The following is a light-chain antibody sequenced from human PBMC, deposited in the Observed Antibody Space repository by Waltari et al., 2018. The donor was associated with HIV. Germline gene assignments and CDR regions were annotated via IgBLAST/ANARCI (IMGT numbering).Light chain of an antibody. V-gene: IGLV2-8*01. J-gene: IGLJ1*01. Sequence: SALPQPPSASGSPGQSVTISCTGTSSDVGGYNHVSWYQQHPGKAPKLMIYEVSRRPSGATDRFSGSKSGNTASLTVSGLQGDDGADYCCNTCAGSSGYVLGTGTKVTVL. CDR1: SSDVGGYNH. CDR2: EVS. CDR3: NTCAGSSGYV.